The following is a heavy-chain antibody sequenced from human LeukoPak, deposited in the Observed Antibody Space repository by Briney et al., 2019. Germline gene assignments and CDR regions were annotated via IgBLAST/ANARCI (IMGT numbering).Heavy chain of an antibody. V-gene: IGHV1-46*01. J-gene: IGHJ4*02. CDR3: ARHWWDSSGSYHFDY. D-gene: IGHD6-19*01. CDR1: GYTFTRYY. Sequence: ASVKVSCKASGYTFTRYYMHWVRQAPGQGLEWMGIINPSGGSARYAQKFQGRVTMTRDTSTSTVYMEVSSLRSEDTAVYYCARHWWDSSGSYHFDYWGQGTLVTVSS. CDR2: INPSGGSA.